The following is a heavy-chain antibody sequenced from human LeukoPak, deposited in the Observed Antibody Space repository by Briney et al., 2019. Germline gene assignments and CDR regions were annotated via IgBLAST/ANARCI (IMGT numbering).Heavy chain of an antibody. CDR2: ISAYNGNT. V-gene: IGHV1-18*01. J-gene: IGHJ6*03. CDR3: ARSGPTYYYYYYMDV. CDR1: GYTFTSYG. Sequence: ASVKVSCKASGYTFTSYGISWVRQATGQGLEWMGWISAYNGNTNYAQKLQGRVTMTTDTSTSTAYMELRSLRSDDTAVYYCARSGPTYYYYYYMDVWGKGTTVTVSS. D-gene: IGHD4-17*01.